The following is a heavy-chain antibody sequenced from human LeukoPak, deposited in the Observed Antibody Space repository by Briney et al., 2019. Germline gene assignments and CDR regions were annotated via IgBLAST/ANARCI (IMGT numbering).Heavy chain of an antibody. CDR1: GGSISSYY. CDR2: IYYSGST. V-gene: IGHV4-59*12. J-gene: IGHJ4*02. Sequence: SETLSLTCTVSGGSISSYYWSWIRQPPGKGLEWIGYIYYSGSTNYNPSLKSRVTMSVDTSKNQFSLKLSSVTAADTAVYYCARDSGTAMAFFDYWGQGTLVTVSS. D-gene: IGHD5-18*01. CDR3: ARDSGTAMAFFDY.